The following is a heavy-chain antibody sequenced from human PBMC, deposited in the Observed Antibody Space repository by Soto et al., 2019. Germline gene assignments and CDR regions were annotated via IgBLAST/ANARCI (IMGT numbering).Heavy chain of an antibody. Sequence: LRLSCAASGFTFSSYSMNWVRQAPGKGLEWVSSISSSSSYIYYAHSVKGRFTISRDNAKNSLYLQMNSLRAEDTAVYYCASTSGDDYSNLYWVQGSLVTVSS. CDR1: GFTFSSYS. J-gene: IGHJ4*02. D-gene: IGHD4-4*01. CDR2: ISSSSSYI. CDR3: ASTSGDDYSNLY. V-gene: IGHV3-21*01.